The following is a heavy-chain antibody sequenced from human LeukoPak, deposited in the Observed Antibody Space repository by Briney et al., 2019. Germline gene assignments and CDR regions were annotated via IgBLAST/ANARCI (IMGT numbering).Heavy chain of an antibody. CDR2: ISGSGVST. Sequence: PGGSLRLSCAASGFTFSGYAMSWVRQAPGKGLEWVSAISGSGVSTYYADSVKGRFTISGDNSKNTLYLQMNSLRAEDTAVYYCATGGEYYGAGGYGHDHWGQGTLVTVSS. D-gene: IGHD2-8*02. J-gene: IGHJ4*02. CDR3: ATGGEYYGAGGYGHDH. V-gene: IGHV3-23*01. CDR1: GFTFSGYA.